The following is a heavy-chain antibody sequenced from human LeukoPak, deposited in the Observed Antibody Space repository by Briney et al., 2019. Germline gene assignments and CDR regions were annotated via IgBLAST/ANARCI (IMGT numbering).Heavy chain of an antibody. CDR3: ARDRPSGHCSSTSCYLNWFDP. CDR2: INPNSGGT. J-gene: IGHJ5*02. V-gene: IGHV1-2*02. D-gene: IGHD2-2*01. Sequence: ASVKVSCKASGYTFTGYYMHWLRQAPGQGLEWMGWINPNSGGTNYAQKFQGRVTMTRDTSISTAYMELSRLRSDDTAVYYCARDRPSGHCSSTSCYLNWFDPWGQGTLVTVSS. CDR1: GYTFTGYY.